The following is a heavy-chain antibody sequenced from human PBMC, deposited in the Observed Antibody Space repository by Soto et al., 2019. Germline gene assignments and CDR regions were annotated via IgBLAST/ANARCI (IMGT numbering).Heavy chain of an antibody. D-gene: IGHD6-19*01. CDR3: AVEVAGTGALSTVDY. J-gene: IGHJ4*02. V-gene: IGHV1-3*01. CDR1: GYTFTSYA. Sequence: QVQLVQSGAEVKKPGASVKVSCKASGYTFTSYAMHWVRQAPGQRLEWMGWINAGNGNTKYSQKFQGRVTITRDTSASTAYMELSSLRSEDTAVYYCAVEVAGTGALSTVDYWGQGTLVTVSS. CDR2: INAGNGNT.